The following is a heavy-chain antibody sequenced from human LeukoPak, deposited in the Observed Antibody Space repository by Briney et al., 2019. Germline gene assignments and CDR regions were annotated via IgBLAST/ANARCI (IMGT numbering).Heavy chain of an antibody. J-gene: IGHJ5*02. V-gene: IGHV4-39*01. CDR1: GGSISSSSYY. CDR2: ISYSGST. CDR3: ARLGSSWFDP. D-gene: IGHD2-15*01. Sequence: SETLSLTCTVSGGSISSSSYYWGWIRQPPGKGLGWIGTISYSGSTYYNPPLRSLVTISVDTSKNQFSLKLNSVTAADTTVYYCARLGSSWFDPWGQGTLVTVSS.